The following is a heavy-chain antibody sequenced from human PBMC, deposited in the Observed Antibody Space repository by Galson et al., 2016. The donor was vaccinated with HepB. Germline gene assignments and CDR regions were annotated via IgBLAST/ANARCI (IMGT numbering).Heavy chain of an antibody. V-gene: IGHV1-8*01. J-gene: IGHJ4*02. CDR3: ARGRDYGDNPFDD. CDR1: GYTFTRCD. Sequence: SVKVSCKASGYTFTRCDINWVRQATGQGLEWLGWMNPDSGRTGSAQKFQGRVTMTRDTSISTAYLELSSLTSEDTGVYFCARGRDYGDNPFDDCGQGTLVASTS. D-gene: IGHD4-17*01. CDR2: MNPDSGRT.